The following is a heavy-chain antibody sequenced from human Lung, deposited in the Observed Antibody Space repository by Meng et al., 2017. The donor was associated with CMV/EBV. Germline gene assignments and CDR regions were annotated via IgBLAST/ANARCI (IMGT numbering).Heavy chain of an antibody. Sequence: GYTLSHSWMPWVRKAPGQGLEWVGIINPSGGSTTYAQKFQGRVVLTRDTSTSTVYMDLSSLRSEDRAVYYCARSGSTTSQQPGYFDLWGRGTLVTVSS. CDR2: INPSGGST. D-gene: IGHD2-2*01. CDR3: ARSGSTTSQQPGYFDL. V-gene: IGHV1-46*01. J-gene: IGHJ2*01. CDR1: GYTLSHSW.